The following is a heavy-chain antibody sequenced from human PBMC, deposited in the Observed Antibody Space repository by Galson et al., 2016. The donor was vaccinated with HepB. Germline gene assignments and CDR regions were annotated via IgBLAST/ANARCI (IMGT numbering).Heavy chain of an antibody. V-gene: IGHV3-21*01. J-gene: IGHJ4*02. D-gene: IGHD1-26*01. CDR2: ISSSSSYI. Sequence: SLRLSCAASGFTFSSYSTNWVRQAPGKGLEWVSSISSSSSYIYYADSVKGRFTISRDNAKNSLYLQMNSLRAEDTAVYYCARGDIVGAIFDYWGQGTLVTVSS. CDR1: GFTFSSYS. CDR3: ARGDIVGAIFDY.